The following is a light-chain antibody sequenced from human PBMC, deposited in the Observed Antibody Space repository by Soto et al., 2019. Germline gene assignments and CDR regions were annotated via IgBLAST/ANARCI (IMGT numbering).Light chain of an antibody. Sequence: IFLTQSPGSLSLSSGDRATLSCRATQTVRSSYLAWYQQRPGQAPKLLIYGAFNRAIGIPDRFSGSESGRDYNLTISRLDPEDSAVYYCQQYGSSPRTFGQGTKVEIK. CDR3: QQYGSSPRT. CDR1: QTVRSSY. J-gene: IGKJ1*01. CDR2: GAF. V-gene: IGKV3-20*01.